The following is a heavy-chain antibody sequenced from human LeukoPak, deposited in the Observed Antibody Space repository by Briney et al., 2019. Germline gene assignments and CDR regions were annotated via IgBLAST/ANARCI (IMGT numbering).Heavy chain of an antibody. D-gene: IGHD2-2*01. CDR1: GGSISSYY. V-gene: IGHV4-59*01. Sequence: SETLSLTCTVSGGSISSYYWSWIRQPPGKGLEWIGYIYYSGSTNYNPSLKSRVTISVDTSKNQFSLKLSSVTAADTAVYYCARHCSSTSCYLMGDPALRLRFNWFDPWGQGTLVTVSS. CDR2: IYYSGST. J-gene: IGHJ5*02. CDR3: ARHCSSTSCYLMGDPALRLRFNWFDP.